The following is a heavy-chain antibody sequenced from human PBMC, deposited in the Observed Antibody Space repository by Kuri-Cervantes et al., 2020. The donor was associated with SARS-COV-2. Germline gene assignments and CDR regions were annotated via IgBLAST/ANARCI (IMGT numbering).Heavy chain of an antibody. D-gene: IGHD3-10*01. CDR2: ISDTGSHT. Sequence: ESLKISCTASGFTFSNYAMSWVRQAPGKGLDWVSAISDTGSHTYYADSVKGRFTISRDNSKHTLFLQMSSLRAEDTALYSCAKSPFRFGESPFDDWGLGTLVTVSS. CDR1: GFTFSNYA. V-gene: IGHV3-23*01. J-gene: IGHJ4*02. CDR3: AKSPFRFGESPFDD.